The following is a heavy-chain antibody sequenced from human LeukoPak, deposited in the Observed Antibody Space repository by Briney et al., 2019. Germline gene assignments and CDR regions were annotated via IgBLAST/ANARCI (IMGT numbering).Heavy chain of an antibody. CDR1: GGSISSGVSY. D-gene: IGHD3-16*02. J-gene: IGHJ5*02. Sequence: SETLSLTCTVSGGSISSGVSYWSWIRQHPGKGLEWIGFNYYSGSTYYNPSLKSRVTISVDTSKNQFSLKLSSVTAADTAVYYCARETRKYDYVWGSYRHNWFDPWGQGTLVTVSS. V-gene: IGHV4-31*03. CDR3: ARETRKYDYVWGSYRHNWFDP. CDR2: NYYSGST.